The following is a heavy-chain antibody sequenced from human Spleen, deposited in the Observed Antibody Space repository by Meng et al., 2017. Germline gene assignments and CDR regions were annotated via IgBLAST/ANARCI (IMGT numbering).Heavy chain of an antibody. Sequence: SETLSLTCTVSGGSISSYYWSWIRQPPGKGLEWIGYIYDSGSTSYNPSLKSRVTISVDTSKNQFSLKVNSMTAADTAVYYCARAGSNKGYYWGQGTLVTVSS. CDR1: GGSISSYY. CDR2: IYDSGST. CDR3: ARAGSNKGYY. D-gene: IGHD3-10*01. J-gene: IGHJ4*02. V-gene: IGHV4-59*01.